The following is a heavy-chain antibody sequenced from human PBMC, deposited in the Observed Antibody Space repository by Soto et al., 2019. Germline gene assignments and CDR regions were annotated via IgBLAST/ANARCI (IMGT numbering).Heavy chain of an antibody. CDR2: INPNSGGT. V-gene: IGHV1-2*04. CDR3: AGLGGGATLNEVFDF. D-gene: IGHD1-26*01. CDR1: GYTFTGYY. J-gene: IGHJ3*01. Sequence: ASVKVSCKASGYTFTGYYMHWVRQAPGQGLEWMGWINPNSGGTNYAQKFQGWVTMTRDTSISTAYMELSRLRSDNTAVYYCAGLGGGATLNEVFDFWGQGTMVTVS.